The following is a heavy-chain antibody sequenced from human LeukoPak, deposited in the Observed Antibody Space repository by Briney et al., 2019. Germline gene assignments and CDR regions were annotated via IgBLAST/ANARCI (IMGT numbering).Heavy chain of an antibody. CDR1: GGSFSGYY. D-gene: IGHD6-6*01. Sequence: SETLSLTCAVYGGSFSGYYRSWIRQPPGEGLEWIVEINHSGSTNYNPSLKSRVTISVDTSKNQFSLKLSSVTAADTAVYYCASAGYSSSSFDYWGQGTLVTVSS. V-gene: IGHV4-34*01. CDR2: INHSGST. J-gene: IGHJ4*02. CDR3: ASAGYSSSSFDY.